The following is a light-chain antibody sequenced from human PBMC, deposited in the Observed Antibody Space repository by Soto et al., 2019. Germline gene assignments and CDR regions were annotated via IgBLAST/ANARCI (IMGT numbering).Light chain of an antibody. CDR2: EAS. J-gene: IGKJ2*01. CDR1: QTISVY. Sequence: DIPMTQSPSSLSASVGDRVTVTCRASQTISVYLNWYQQKPGKAPKLLIYEASTLQSGVPSRFSGSGSGAEFTLTISSLQPEDFASYYCQQSYRTPFTFGQGTRLEI. V-gene: IGKV1-39*01. CDR3: QQSYRTPFT.